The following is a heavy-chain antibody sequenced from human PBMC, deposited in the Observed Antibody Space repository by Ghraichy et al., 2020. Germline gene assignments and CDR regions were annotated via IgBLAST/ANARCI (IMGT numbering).Heavy chain of an antibody. CDR1: GFNPNNHA. J-gene: IGHJ4*02. V-gene: IGHV3-23*01. D-gene: IGHD2-8*01. CDR2: IIESGAST. Sequence: GGSLRLSCAASGFNPNNHAMSWVRQAPGTVLEWVSGIIESGASTYYADSVKGRFTISRDKSKSTLYLQMSSLRAEDTAIYYCAKDASTTSTNWNYFEDWGQGTLVTVSS. CDR3: AKDASTTSTNWNYFED.